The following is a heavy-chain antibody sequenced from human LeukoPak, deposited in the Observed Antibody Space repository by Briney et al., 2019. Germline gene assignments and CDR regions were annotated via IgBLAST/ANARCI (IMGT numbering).Heavy chain of an antibody. J-gene: IGHJ3*02. CDR2: IYHSGST. D-gene: IGHD2-15*01. CDR3: ARSLGYCSGGSCRDAFDI. Sequence: SETLSLTCAVSGGSISSSNWWSWVRQPPGKGLEWIGEIYHSGSTNYNPSLKSRVTISVDKSKNQCSLKLSSVTAADTAVYYCARSLGYCSGGSCRDAFDIWGQGTMVTVSS. CDR1: GGSISSSNW. V-gene: IGHV4-4*02.